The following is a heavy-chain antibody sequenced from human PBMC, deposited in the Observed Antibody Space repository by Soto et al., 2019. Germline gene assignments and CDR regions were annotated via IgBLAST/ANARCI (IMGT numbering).Heavy chain of an antibody. CDR1: GFTFSSYG. V-gene: IGHV3-30*18. CDR3: AQAIEAYGDYGNFDF. D-gene: IGHD4-17*01. CDR2: ILYDGSNK. J-gene: IGHJ4*02. Sequence: QVQLVESGGGVVQPGRSLRLSCAASGFTFSSYGMHWVRQAPGKGLEWVAVILYDGSNKYYADSVKGRFTISRDNSKNTLYLQMNSLRDEDTAVYYCAQAIEAYGDYGNFDFWGQGTLVTVSS.